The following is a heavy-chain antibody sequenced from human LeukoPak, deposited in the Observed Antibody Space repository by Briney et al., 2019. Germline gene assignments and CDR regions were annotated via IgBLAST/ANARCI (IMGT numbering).Heavy chain of an antibody. V-gene: IGHV3-48*03. D-gene: IGHD1-26*01. J-gene: IGHJ4*02. Sequence: PGGSLRLSCAASGFNFSTYEMNWVRQAPGRGLEWVSYISSSGNTIYYADSVKGRFTISRDNAKNSLYLQMNSLRAEDTAVYYCARLSESYSDYWGQGTLVTVAS. CDR2: ISSSGNTI. CDR3: ARLSESYSDY. CDR1: GFNFSTYE.